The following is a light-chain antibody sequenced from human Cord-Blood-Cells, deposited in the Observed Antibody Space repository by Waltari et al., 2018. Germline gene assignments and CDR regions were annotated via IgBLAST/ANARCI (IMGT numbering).Light chain of an antibody. V-gene: IGLV3-10*01. Sequence: SYELTQPPSVSVSPGQTARITCSGDALPKKYAYWDQEKSGKAPVLLIYEDRKRPPGIPERFSGSSSGTRATLTISGAQVEDEADYYCYSTDSSGNHWVFGGGTKLTVL. CDR1: ALPKKY. J-gene: IGLJ3*02. CDR2: EDR. CDR3: YSTDSSGNHWV.